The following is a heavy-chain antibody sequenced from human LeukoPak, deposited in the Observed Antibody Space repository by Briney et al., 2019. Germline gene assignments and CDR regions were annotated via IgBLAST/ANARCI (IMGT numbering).Heavy chain of an antibody. V-gene: IGHV5-51*01. J-gene: IGHJ3*02. CDR3: ARQGYDILTGYYTPDAFDI. CDR2: IYPGDSDT. D-gene: IGHD3-9*01. Sequence: GESLKISCKGSGYSFTSYWIGWVRQMPGKGLEWMGIIYPGDSDTRYSPSFQGQVTISADKSISTAYLQWSSLKASDTAMYYCARQGYDILTGYYTPDAFDIWGQGTMVTVSS. CDR1: GYSFTSYW.